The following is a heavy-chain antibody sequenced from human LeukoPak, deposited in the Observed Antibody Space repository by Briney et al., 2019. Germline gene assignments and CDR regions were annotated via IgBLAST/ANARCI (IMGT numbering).Heavy chain of an antibody. CDR1: GYSFTSYW. CDR3: ARGKQQLVELDY. V-gene: IGHV5-51*01. D-gene: IGHD6-13*01. Sequence: GESLKISCKGSGYSFTSYWIAWVRQMPGKGLEWMGIIYPGDSDIRYSPSFQGQVTISADKSISTAYLQWSSLKASDTALYYCARGKQQLVELDYWGQRTLVTVSS. CDR2: IYPGDSDI. J-gene: IGHJ4*02.